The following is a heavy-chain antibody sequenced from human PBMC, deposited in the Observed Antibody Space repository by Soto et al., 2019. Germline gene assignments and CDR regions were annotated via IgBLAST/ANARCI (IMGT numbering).Heavy chain of an antibody. CDR3: AGDPDSHYNDSHASSYP. CDR1: GGTFSTYT. CDR2: IIPIIGII. J-gene: IGHJ5*02. D-gene: IGHD3-22*01. Sequence: QVQLVQSGAEVKKPGSSVKVSCKASGGTFSTYTLTWVRQAPGQGLAWMGRIIPIIGIINYAQKFQGSLTITADKFTGTAYMELTRLRSDDTAVYYCAGDPDSHYNDSHASSYPWGQGTLVTVSS. V-gene: IGHV1-69*08.